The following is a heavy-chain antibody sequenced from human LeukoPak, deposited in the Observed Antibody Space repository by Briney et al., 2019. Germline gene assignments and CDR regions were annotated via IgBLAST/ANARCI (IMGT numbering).Heavy chain of an antibody. Sequence: ASVKVSCKASGYTFPSYSIHWVRQAPGQGLEWIGVSNPSGASTTYAQKFQGRVTMTRDTSTSTVYMELSSLRSEDTAVYYCAQRPYGDYILCWGQGTLVTVSS. CDR2: SNPSGAST. CDR3: AQRPYGDYILC. CDR1: GYTFPSYS. V-gene: IGHV1-46*03. J-gene: IGHJ4*02. D-gene: IGHD4-17*01.